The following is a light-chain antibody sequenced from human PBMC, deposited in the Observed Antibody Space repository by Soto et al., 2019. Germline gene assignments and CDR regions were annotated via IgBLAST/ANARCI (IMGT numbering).Light chain of an antibody. V-gene: IGKV3-11*01. CDR3: QQRYDWPWT. CDR2: DVS. CDR1: QSVSDY. Sequence: IVLTQSPAIMSLSPGESASLSCRASQSVSDYLAWYQQKPGQAPGLFIYDVSKRATGIPARFSGSGSGTDFTLTISSLEPEDFAVYFCQQRYDWPWTFGLGTKVEI. J-gene: IGKJ1*01.